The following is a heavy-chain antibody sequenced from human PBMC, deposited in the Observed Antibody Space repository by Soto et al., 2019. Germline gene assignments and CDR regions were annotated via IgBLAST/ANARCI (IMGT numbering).Heavy chain of an antibody. CDR2: IFSADNT. Sequence: GGSLRLSCTASGFTVSSNYLSWVRQAPGKGLEWVSVIFSADNTHYADSVKGRFTISRDNSKNTVFLQMNSLRAEDTAVYYCAITGAGYYIVWGQGTPVTVSS. CDR3: AITGAGYYIV. CDR1: GFTVSSNY. D-gene: IGHD3-3*01. J-gene: IGHJ4*02. V-gene: IGHV3-53*01.